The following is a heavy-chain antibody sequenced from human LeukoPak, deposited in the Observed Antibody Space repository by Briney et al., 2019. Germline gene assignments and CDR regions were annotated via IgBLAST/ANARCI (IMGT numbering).Heavy chain of an antibody. CDR3: AKGDYDDSIGAHFDY. D-gene: IGHD4-17*01. V-gene: IGHV3-23*01. CDR1: GFTFSSYA. Sequence: GGSLRLSCAASGFTFSSYAMSWVRQAPGKGLEWVSAISGSGGNTYYADSVKGRFTISRDNSKSMLYLQMNSLRAEDTAVYHCAKGDYDDSIGAHFDYWGQGTLVTVSS. J-gene: IGHJ4*02. CDR2: ISGSGGNT.